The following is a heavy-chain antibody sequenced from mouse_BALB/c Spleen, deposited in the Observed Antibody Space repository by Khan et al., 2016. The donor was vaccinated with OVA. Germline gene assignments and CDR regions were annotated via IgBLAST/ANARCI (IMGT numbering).Heavy chain of an antibody. V-gene: IGHV1-77*01. CDR1: GYTFTDYN. Sequence: QVQLQQSGAELARPGASVKLSCKASGYTFTDYNINWMRQRTGQGLEWIGEIYPGSDNTYYNEKFKGKATLTADKSSSTAYMQLSSLTSEDSAVYFCAREWAAWFPYWGQGTLGTVSA. CDR3: AREWAAWFPY. CDR2: IYPGSDNT. J-gene: IGHJ3*01.